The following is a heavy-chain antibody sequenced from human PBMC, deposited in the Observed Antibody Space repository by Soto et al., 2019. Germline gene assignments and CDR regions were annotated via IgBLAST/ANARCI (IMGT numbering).Heavy chain of an antibody. CDR3: ARDDRSYSGYDFDY. CDR2: IIPILGIA. J-gene: IGHJ4*02. D-gene: IGHD5-12*01. CDR1: GGTFSSYT. V-gene: IGHV1-69*04. Sequence: ASVKVSCKASGGTFSSYTISWVRQAPGQGLEWMGRIIPILGIANYAQKFQGRVTITADKSTSTAYMELSSLRSEDTAVYYCARDDRSYSGYDFDYWGQGTLVTVSS.